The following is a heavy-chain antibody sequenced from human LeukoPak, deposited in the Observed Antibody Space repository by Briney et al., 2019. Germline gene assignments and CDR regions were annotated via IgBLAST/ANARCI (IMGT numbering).Heavy chain of an antibody. D-gene: IGHD2-2*01. CDR3: AGRYCTSTTCYAGAVAGYEF. J-gene: IGHJ4*02. CDR2: MFYNGNA. CDR1: GGSITSDSYY. V-gene: IGHV4-39*07. Sequence: SETLSLTCTVSGGSITSDSYYWGWIRQPPGKGLEWIGSMFYNGNAYYNPSLKSRVTISVDTSKNQFSLKLSSVTAADTAVYYCAGRYCTSTTCYAGAVAGYEFWGQGTLVTVSS.